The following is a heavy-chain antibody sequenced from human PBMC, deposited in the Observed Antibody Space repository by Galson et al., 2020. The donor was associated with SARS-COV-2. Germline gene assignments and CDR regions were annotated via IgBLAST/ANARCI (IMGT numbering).Heavy chain of an antibody. CDR1: GFTFRTYW. D-gene: IGHD3-16*01. V-gene: IGHV3-74*01. J-gene: IGHJ6*02. CDR2: INSDGSSA. CDR3: AREGEDTWYDYVMDV. Sequence: GESLKISCAASGFTFRTYWMHWVRQVSGKGPVWVSRINSDGSSAIYADSVKGRFTISRDNAKNTLYLQMNSLRVEDTAVYYCAREGEDTWYDYVMDVWGQGTTVTVSS.